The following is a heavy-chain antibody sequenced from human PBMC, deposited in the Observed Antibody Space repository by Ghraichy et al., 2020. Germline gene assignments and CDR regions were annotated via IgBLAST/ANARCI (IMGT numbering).Heavy chain of an antibody. D-gene: IGHD4-11*01. J-gene: IGHJ4*02. CDR3: ARVGPDNQYLPLFDY. CDR1: GGSFRDYY. CDR2: MHHGGST. Sequence: SETLSLTCAVYGGSFRDYYWGWIRQPPGKGLECIGEMHHGGSTNYNPSLKSRVTTSVDTSKNQFSLQLRSVTAADTAVYYCARVGPDNQYLPLFDYWGQGTLVTVSS. V-gene: IGHV4-34*01.